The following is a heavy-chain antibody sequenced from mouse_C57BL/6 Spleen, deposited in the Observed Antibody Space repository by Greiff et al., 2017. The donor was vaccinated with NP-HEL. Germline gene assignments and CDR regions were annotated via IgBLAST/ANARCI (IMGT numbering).Heavy chain of an antibody. CDR1: GYTFTSYW. Sequence: VQLQESGAELVKPGASVKMSCKASGYTFTSYWITWVKQRPGQGLEWIGDIYPGSGSTNYNEKFKSKATLTVDTSSSTAYMQLSSLTSEDSAVYYCARWHYDSDYWGQGTTLTVSS. V-gene: IGHV1-55*01. D-gene: IGHD2-4*01. CDR2: IYPGSGST. J-gene: IGHJ2*01. CDR3: ARWHYDSDY.